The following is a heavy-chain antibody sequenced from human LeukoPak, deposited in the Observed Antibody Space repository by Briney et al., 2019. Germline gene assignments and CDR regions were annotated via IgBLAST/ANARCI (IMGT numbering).Heavy chain of an antibody. V-gene: IGHV1-3*01. J-gene: IGHJ5*02. D-gene: IGHD4-17*01. CDR2: INAGNGNT. CDR3: ARGRYDYGDNGGWFDP. CDR1: GYTFTIYA. Sequence: ASVTVSCTASGYTFTIYAMHWVRQAPGQRLEWMGWINAGNGNTKYSQKFQGRVTITRDTSASTAYMELSSLRSEDTAVYYCARGRYDYGDNGGWFDPWGQGTLVTVSS.